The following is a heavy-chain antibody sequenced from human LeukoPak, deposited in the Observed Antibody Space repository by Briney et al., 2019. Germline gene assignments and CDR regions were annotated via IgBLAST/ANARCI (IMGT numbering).Heavy chain of an antibody. CDR1: GFTFSSYS. Sequence: PGGSLRLSCAASGFTFSSYSMNWVRQAPGKGLEWVSFISSSSSYIYYADAVNGRFTICGDNDKNSLYLQMNSLRAEDTGVYYCTTDPMSTYLHIVVVPAARPLLGYMDVWGKGTTVTVSS. CDR3: TTDPMSTYLHIVVVPAARPLLGYMDV. V-gene: IGHV3-21*01. J-gene: IGHJ6*03. CDR2: ISSSSSYI. D-gene: IGHD2-2*01.